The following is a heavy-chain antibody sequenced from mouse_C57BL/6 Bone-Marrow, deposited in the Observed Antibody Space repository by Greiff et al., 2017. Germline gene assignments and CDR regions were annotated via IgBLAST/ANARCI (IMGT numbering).Heavy chain of an antibody. Sequence: EVQLQQSGPELVKPGASVKMPCKASGYTFTDYNMHWVKQSHGKSLEWIGYINPNNGGTSYNQKFKGKATLTVNKSSSTAYMELRSLTSEDSAVYYCARKTGTRYYFDYWGQGTTLTVSS. V-gene: IGHV1-22*01. J-gene: IGHJ2*01. CDR2: INPNNGGT. CDR1: GYTFTDYN. CDR3: ARKTGTRYYFDY. D-gene: IGHD4-1*01.